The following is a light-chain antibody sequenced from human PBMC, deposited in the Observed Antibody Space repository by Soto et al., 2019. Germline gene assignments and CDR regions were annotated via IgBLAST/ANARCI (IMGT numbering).Light chain of an antibody. CDR1: QTISGTY. Sequence: EIVLTQSPGTLSLSPGERATLSCRASQTISGTYLAWYQQKPGQAPRLLIYSSSSRAAGVSDRFSGSGSGTDFSLTISRLEPEDFAMYYCQQRSNWPLTFGGGTKVDIK. CDR2: SSS. J-gene: IGKJ4*01. CDR3: QQRSNWPLT. V-gene: IGKV3D-20*02.